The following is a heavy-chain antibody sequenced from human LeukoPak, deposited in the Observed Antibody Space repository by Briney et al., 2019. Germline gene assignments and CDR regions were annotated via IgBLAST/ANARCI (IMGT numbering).Heavy chain of an antibody. D-gene: IGHD3-9*01. CDR1: GFTFSSYG. V-gene: IGHV3-30*02. CDR3: AKDPAGRRLRYFDWSYYFDY. Sequence: PGGSLRLSCAASGFTFSSYGMPWVRQAPGKGLEWVAFIRYDGSNKYYADSVKGRFTISRDNSKNTLYLQMNSLRAEDTAVYYCAKDPAGRRLRYFDWSYYFDYWGQGTLVTVSS. J-gene: IGHJ4*02. CDR2: IRYDGSNK.